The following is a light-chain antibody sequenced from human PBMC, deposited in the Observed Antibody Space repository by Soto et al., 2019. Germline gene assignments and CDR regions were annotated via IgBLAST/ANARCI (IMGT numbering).Light chain of an antibody. Sequence: IVLTQSPATLSLSPGERATLSCRASQSLTSNFLAWYQQKPGQAPRLLIYHTSSRPTGIPDRFSGSGSGTDFTLTISRLEPEDFAVYYCQQYDTSRTFGQGTKVEVK. CDR3: QQYDTSRT. V-gene: IGKV3-20*01. CDR2: HTS. J-gene: IGKJ1*01. CDR1: QSLTSNF.